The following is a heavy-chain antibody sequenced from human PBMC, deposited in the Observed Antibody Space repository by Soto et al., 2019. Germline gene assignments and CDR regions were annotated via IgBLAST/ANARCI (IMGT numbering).Heavy chain of an antibody. J-gene: IGHJ6*02. CDR3: ARGGRRSPAMDV. Sequence: QVQLQESGPGLVKPSQTLSLTCTVSGGSISSGGYYWSWIRQHPGKGLEWIGYIYYSGSTYYNPSLKRRVTISVDTSKNQFSLKLTSVTAADTAVYYCARGGRRSPAMDVWGPGTTVTVSS. V-gene: IGHV4-31*03. CDR2: IYYSGST. CDR1: GGSISSGGYY.